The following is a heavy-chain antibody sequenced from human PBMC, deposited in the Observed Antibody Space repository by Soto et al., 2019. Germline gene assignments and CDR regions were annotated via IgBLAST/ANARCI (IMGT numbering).Heavy chain of an antibody. Sequence: QVQLQESGPGLVKPSETLSLTCTVSGGSISDFFWGWMRQPPGKGLEWIASIYYSGSTYYNSSLKSRGTISVDTSKNQFSLKLSSVTAADTAVYYCARHGTYYPFDYWGQGALVTVSS. CDR2: IYYSGST. CDR1: GGSISDFF. J-gene: IGHJ4*02. V-gene: IGHV4-39*01. CDR3: ARHGTYYPFDY. D-gene: IGHD1-26*01.